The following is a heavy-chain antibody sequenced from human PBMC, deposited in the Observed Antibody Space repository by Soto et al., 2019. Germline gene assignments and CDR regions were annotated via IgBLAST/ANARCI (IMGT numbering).Heavy chain of an antibody. CDR3: ARDPGEGDNWAYYYYGMDV. D-gene: IGHD1-20*01. CDR1: GGTFSSYA. Sequence: QVQLVQSGAEVKKPGSSVKVSCKASGGTFSSYAISWVRQAPGQGLEWMGGIIPIFGTANYAQKFQGRVTITADESTSTGYLELSSLRSEDTDVYYWARDPGEGDNWAYYYYGMDVWGQGTTVTVSS. CDR2: IIPIFGTA. J-gene: IGHJ6*02. V-gene: IGHV1-69*12.